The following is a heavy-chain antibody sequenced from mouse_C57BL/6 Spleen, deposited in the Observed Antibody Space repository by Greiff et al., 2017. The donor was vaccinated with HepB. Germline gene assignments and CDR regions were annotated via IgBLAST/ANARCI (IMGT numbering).Heavy chain of an antibody. V-gene: IGHV1-82*01. Sequence: QVQLQQSGPELVKPGASVKISCKASGYAFSSSWMNWVKQRPGKGLEWIGRIYPGDGDTNYNGKFKGKATLTADKSSSTAYMQLSSLTSEDSAVYFCARSKITTVVEWYFDVWGTGTTVTVSS. CDR2: IYPGDGDT. CDR1: GYAFSSSW. D-gene: IGHD1-1*01. J-gene: IGHJ1*03. CDR3: ARSKITTVVEWYFDV.